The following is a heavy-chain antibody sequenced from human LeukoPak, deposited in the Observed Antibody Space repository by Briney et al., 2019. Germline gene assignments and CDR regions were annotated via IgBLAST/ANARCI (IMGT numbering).Heavy chain of an antibody. J-gene: IGHJ3*01. Sequence: ASVKVSCKVSGYTLTELSMQWVRQAPGKGLEWMGGFDPEDGETIYAQKFQGRVTMTEDTSTDTAYMELSSLRSEDTAVYYCLKNGDYDAFDLWGQGTMVTVSS. D-gene: IGHD4-17*01. V-gene: IGHV1-24*01. CDR3: LKNGDYDAFDL. CDR2: FDPEDGET. CDR1: GYTLTELS.